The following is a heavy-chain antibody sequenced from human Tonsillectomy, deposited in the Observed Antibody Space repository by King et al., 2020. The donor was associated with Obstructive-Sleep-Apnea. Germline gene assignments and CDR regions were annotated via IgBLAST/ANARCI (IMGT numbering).Heavy chain of an antibody. D-gene: IGHD3-10*01. CDR3: ARLAYGSGVSFDF. CDR2: IYYSWST. V-gene: IGHV4-31*03. J-gene: IGHJ4*02. CDR1: GGSISSGDYY. Sequence: VQLQESGPELVKPSQTLSLTCTVSGGSISSGDYYWSWMRQHPGKGLEWIGYIYYSWSTYYNPSRKTRVTISVDTSKNQFSLTLTSVTAADTAVYYCARLAYGSGVSFDFWGQGTLVTVSS.